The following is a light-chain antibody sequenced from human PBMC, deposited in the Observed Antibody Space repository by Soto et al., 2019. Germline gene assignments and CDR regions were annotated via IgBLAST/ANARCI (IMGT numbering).Light chain of an antibody. CDR1: QSISSN. CDR3: QQYNNWVRT. Sequence: EIVMTQSPATLSVSPGERATLSCRASQSISSNLAWYQQKPGQAPRLLIYGASTRATDIPARFSGSGSGTEFTLTISSLQSEDFAVYYCQQYNNWVRTFGQGTKVAIK. J-gene: IGKJ1*01. V-gene: IGKV3-15*01. CDR2: GAS.